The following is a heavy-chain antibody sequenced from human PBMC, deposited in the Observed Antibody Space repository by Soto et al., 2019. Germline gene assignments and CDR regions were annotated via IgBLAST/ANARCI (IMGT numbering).Heavy chain of an antibody. V-gene: IGHV4-39*01. CDR3: ARHTMIVVVITTGWFDP. CDR1: GGSISSSSYY. D-gene: IGHD3-22*01. CDR2: IYYSGST. J-gene: IGHJ5*02. Sequence: SETLSLTCTVSGGSISSSSYYWGWIRKPPGKGLEWIGSIYYSGSTYYNPSLKSRVTISVDTSKNQFSLKLSSVTAADTAVYYCARHTMIVVVITTGWFDPWGQGTLVTVSS.